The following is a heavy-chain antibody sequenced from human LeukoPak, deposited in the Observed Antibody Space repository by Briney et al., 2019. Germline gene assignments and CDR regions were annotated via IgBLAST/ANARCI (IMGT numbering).Heavy chain of an antibody. Sequence: GGSLRLSCTPSGLTFSTSVINWVREAPGEGLEWVASIGPTGSDRYHADSIKGRFTISRDNAHNFLYLQMNSLRAEDTAVYYCATETNGRHYDYWGQGTLLTVSS. J-gene: IGHJ4*02. V-gene: IGHV3-21*06. D-gene: IGHD1-14*01. CDR2: IGPTGSDR. CDR3: ATETNGRHYDY. CDR1: GLTFSTSV.